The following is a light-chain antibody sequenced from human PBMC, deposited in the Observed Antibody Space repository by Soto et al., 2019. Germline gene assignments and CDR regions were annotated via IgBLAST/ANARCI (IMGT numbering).Light chain of an antibody. CDR2: GAS. V-gene: IGKV3-20*01. CDR1: QGISNY. J-gene: IGKJ3*01. Sequence: TQSPSSLSASVGDRVTITCRASQGISNYLAWYQQRPGQAPRLLIFGASYRATGIPDRFSGSGSGTDFTLTISRLEPEDFAVYYCQQYNSSPPEFTFGPGTKVDSK. CDR3: QQYNSSPPEFT.